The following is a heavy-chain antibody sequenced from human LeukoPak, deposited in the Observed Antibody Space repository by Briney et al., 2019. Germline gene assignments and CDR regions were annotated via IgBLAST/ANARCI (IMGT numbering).Heavy chain of an antibody. CDR2: FYTSGST. D-gene: IGHD3-22*01. J-gene: IGHJ4*02. Sequence: PSETLSLTCTVSGGSISGGSYYWSWIRQPAGKGLEWIGRFYTSGSTDYNPSLKSRVTISVDTSKNQFSLKLSSVTAADTAVYYCARRPYYYDSSGYYWVLDYWGQGTLVTVSS. CDR1: GGSISGGSYY. CDR3: ARRPYYYDSSGYYWVLDY. V-gene: IGHV4-61*02.